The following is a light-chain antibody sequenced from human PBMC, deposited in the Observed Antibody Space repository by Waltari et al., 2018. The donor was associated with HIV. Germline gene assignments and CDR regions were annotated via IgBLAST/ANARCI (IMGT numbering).Light chain of an antibody. CDR3: SSFTSRRILV. V-gene: IGLV2-14*03. CDR2: DVS. J-gene: IGLJ2*01. CDR1: SSAIGGYKF. Sequence: QSALTQPASVSGSPGQSITISCTGTSSAIGGYKFVSWYQQHPAKAPKLLIYDVSNRPSGVSDRFSGSKSGNTASLTISGLQPEDEADYHCSSFTSRRILVFGGGTKLTL.